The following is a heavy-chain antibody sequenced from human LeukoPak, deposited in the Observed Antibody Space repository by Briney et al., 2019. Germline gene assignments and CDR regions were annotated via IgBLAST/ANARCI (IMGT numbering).Heavy chain of an antibody. CDR2: INHRGST. D-gene: IGHD3-22*01. CDR3: AKSNGYGLIDI. CDR1: GGSFSGYY. Sequence: SETLSLTCAVYGGSFSGYYWSWIRQPPGKGLEWIGEINHRGSTNYNPSLKSRVTMSVDTSKNQFSLKLNSVTAADTAVYYCAKSNGYGLIDIWGQGTMVTVSS. V-gene: IGHV4-34*01. J-gene: IGHJ3*02.